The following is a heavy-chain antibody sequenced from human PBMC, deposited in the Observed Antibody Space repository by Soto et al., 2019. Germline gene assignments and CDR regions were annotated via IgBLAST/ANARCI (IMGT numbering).Heavy chain of an antibody. CDR1: GGTFSSYT. CDR2: IIPILGIA. CDR3: ARGSEIRSEGSDP. Sequence: SVKVSWKASGGTFSSYTISWVRQAPGQGLEWMGRIIPILGIANYAQKFQGRVAITADKSTSTAYMELSSLRSEDTAVYYCARGSEIRSEGSDPWGQGTLVTVSS. V-gene: IGHV1-69*02. J-gene: IGHJ5*02. D-gene: IGHD3-10*01.